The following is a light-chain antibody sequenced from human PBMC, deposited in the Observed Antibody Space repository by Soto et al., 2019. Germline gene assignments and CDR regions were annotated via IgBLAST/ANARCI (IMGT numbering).Light chain of an antibody. J-gene: IGKJ1*01. CDR1: QTVISTS. V-gene: IGKV3-15*01. CDR3: HKSTNRPPT. Sequence: EIVLTQSPGTLSLSPGEGGTLSCRASQTVISTSLAWYQQKPGQAPRLLIYGASTRATGIPARFSGSGSGTEFPLTISTLQSEDFAVYYSHKSTNRPPTSGHGTKA. CDR2: GAS.